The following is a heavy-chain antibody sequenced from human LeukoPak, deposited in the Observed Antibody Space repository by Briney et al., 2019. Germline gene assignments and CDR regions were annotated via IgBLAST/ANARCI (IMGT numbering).Heavy chain of an antibody. D-gene: IGHD2-15*01. CDR1: GYTLTGYY. J-gene: IGHJ4*02. Sequence: ASVKVSCKASGYTLTGYYMHWVRQAPGQGLEWMGWINPDSGGTNSAQKFQGRVTMTRDTSISTAYMELGGLTSDDTAVYYCARPYCSGGSCHDYFDYWGQGTLVTVSS. V-gene: IGHV1-2*02. CDR2: INPDSGGT. CDR3: ARPYCSGGSCHDYFDY.